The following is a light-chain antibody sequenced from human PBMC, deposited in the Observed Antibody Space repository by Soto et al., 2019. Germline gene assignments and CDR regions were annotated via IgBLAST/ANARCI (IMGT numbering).Light chain of an antibody. CDR3: KQYNNWPPIT. J-gene: IGKJ5*01. CDR2: GAS. CDR1: QSVSSN. V-gene: IGKV3-15*01. Sequence: EIVMTQSPATLSVSPGERATLSCRARQSVSSNLAWYQQKPGQAPRLLIYGASTRATGIPAMFSGSGSGTEFTLTISSLQSKDFAVYYCKQYNNWPPITFGQGTRLEI.